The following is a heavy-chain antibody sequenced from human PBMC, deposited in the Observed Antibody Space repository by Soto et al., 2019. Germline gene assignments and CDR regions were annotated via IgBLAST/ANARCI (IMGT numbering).Heavy chain of an antibody. CDR3: ARLRGYCTVPQCYGDYALDV. D-gene: IGHD2-8*02. Sequence: SETLSLTCTVSGGSISTYYWSWIRQPPGKGLEWIGYIYHSGNTYYNPSLESRVTISVDTSKNQFSLNVNSVTAADTAVYYCARLRGYCTVPQCYGDYALDVWGQGTTVTVSS. CDR1: GGSISTYY. J-gene: IGHJ6*02. V-gene: IGHV4-59*08. CDR2: IYHSGNT.